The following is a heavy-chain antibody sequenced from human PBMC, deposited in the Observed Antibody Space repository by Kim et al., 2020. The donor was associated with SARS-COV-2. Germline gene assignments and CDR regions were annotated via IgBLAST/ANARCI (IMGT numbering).Heavy chain of an antibody. Sequence: NYADSVRGRFTISRDNSKNTLYLQMNNLRAEDTAIYYCARDFNGGGASFDYWGQGTLVTVSS. CDR3: ARDFNGGGASFDY. V-gene: IGHV3-53*01. J-gene: IGHJ4*02.